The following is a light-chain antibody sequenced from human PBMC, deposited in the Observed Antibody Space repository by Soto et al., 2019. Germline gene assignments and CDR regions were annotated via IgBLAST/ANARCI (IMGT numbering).Light chain of an antibody. CDR3: QQYNNWPPTWT. Sequence: EILMTQSPVTLSVSPGERSTLSCTASQSVSSNLAWYQQKPGQAPRLLIYGVSTRATDIPARFSGSGSGTEFTLTISSLQSEDFAVYYCQQYNNWPPTWTFGQGTKVDIK. J-gene: IGKJ1*01. CDR1: QSVSSN. V-gene: IGKV3-15*01. CDR2: GVS.